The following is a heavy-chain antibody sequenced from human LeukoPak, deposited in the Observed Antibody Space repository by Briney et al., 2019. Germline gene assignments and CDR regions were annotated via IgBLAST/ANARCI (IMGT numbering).Heavy chain of an antibody. CDR2: INWNGGST. D-gene: IGHD6-19*01. CDR3: ARRGSTGWYSFDY. V-gene: IGHV3-20*04. CDR1: GFRFDDYG. Sequence: GGSLRLSCVASGFRFDDYGMSWVRQAPGKGLEWVSGINWNGGSTGYADSVTGRFTISRDNAKNSLYLRMNSLRAEDTALYYCARRGSTGWYSFDYWGQGTLVTVSS. J-gene: IGHJ4*02.